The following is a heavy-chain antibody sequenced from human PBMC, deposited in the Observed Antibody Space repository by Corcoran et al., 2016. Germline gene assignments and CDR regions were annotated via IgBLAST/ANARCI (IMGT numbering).Heavy chain of an antibody. V-gene: IGHV5-51*01. CDR1: GYSFTSYW. J-gene: IGHJ5*02. CDR2: IYPGDSDT. Sequence: EVQLVQSGAEVKKPGESLKISCKGSGYSFTSYWIGWVRQMPGKGLEWMGIIYPGDSDTRYSPSFQGQVTISADKSISTAYLQWSSLKASDTAMYYCARSEMVGYYNGSGSYKASWFDPWGQGTLVTVSS. D-gene: IGHD3-10*01. CDR3: ARSEMVGYYNGSGSYKASWFDP.